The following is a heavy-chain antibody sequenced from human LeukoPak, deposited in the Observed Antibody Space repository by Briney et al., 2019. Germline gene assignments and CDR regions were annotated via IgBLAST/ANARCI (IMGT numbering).Heavy chain of an antibody. J-gene: IGHJ6*02. CDR2: ISVYNGNT. CDR3: ARDLLKSYGSGSYYGMDV. CDR1: GYTFTSFG. D-gene: IGHD3-10*01. Sequence: ASVKVSCKASGYTFTSFGISWVRQAPGQGLEWMGWISVYNGNTNYAQNLQGRVTMTTDTSTSTAYMELRSLRSDDTAVYYCARDLLKSYGSGSYYGMDVWGQGTTVTVSS. V-gene: IGHV1-18*01.